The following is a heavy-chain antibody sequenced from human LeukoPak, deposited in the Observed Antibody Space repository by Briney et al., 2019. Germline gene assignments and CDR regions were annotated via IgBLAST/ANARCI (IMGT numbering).Heavy chain of an antibody. V-gene: IGHV3-20*04. J-gene: IGHJ3*02. CDR1: GFTFDDYG. D-gene: IGHD2-2*01. Sequence: PGGSLRLSWAASGFTFDDYGMSWVRHAPGKGMEWVSGINWNGGSTCYADSVKGPFTISSDNAKNSLYLQMNSLRAEDTALYYCASWDIVVVPAAKNSFDIWGQGTMVTVSS. CDR2: INWNGGST. CDR3: ASWDIVVVPAAKNSFDI.